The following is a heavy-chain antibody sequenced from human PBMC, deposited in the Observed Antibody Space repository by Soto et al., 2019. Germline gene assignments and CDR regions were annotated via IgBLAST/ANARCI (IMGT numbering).Heavy chain of an antibody. J-gene: IGHJ4*02. Sequence: PGGSLRLSCAASGFMFSDYSMSWIRQAPGKGLEWVSYISSSGNLIYYADSVKGRFTISRDNARNSVFLQLNSLRAEDTAVYYCAGVEMASQLGWYWGQGTLVTVSS. V-gene: IGHV3-11*01. CDR2: ISSSGNLI. CDR3: AGVEMASQLGWY. CDR1: GFMFSDYS. D-gene: IGHD3-16*01.